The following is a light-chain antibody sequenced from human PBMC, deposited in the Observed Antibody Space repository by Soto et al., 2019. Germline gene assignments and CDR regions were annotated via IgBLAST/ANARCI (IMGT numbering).Light chain of an antibody. Sequence: SYELTQPPSVSVAPGKTARITCGGNNIGSKSVHWYQQKPGQAPVLVIYYDSDRPSGIPERFSGSNSGNTATLTISRVEAGDEADYYCQMWDSSGDHPVFGGGTKVTVL. V-gene: IGLV3-21*04. CDR1: NIGSKS. CDR3: QMWDSSGDHPV. J-gene: IGLJ2*01. CDR2: YDS.